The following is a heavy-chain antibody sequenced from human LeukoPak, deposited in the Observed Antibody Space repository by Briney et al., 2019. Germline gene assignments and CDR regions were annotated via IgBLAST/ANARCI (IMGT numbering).Heavy chain of an antibody. CDR1: GFIVSSNY. Sequence: GGSLRLSCAASGFIVSSNYMSWVRQAPGKGLEWVSIIYSDGSTYYADSVKGRFTISRDNSKNTLYLQMNSLRAEDTAVYYCARHDWFDPWGRGTLVTVSS. V-gene: IGHV3-53*01. J-gene: IGHJ5*02. CDR2: IYSDGST. CDR3: ARHDWFDP.